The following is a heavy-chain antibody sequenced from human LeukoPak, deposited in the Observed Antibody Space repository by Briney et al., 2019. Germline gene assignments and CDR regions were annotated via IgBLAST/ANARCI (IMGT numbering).Heavy chain of an antibody. D-gene: IGHD4/OR15-4a*01. CDR3: ARRAGAYSHPYDY. J-gene: IGHJ4*02. Sequence: GGSLRLSCAASGFTFNDYSVNWVRQAPGKGLEWVSSISSSIPFRYYADSVKGRFTISRDNSKNTLYLQMNSLRAEDTAVYYCARRAGAYSHPYDYWGQGTLVTVSS. CDR2: ISSSIPFR. V-gene: IGHV3-21*04. CDR1: GFTFNDYS.